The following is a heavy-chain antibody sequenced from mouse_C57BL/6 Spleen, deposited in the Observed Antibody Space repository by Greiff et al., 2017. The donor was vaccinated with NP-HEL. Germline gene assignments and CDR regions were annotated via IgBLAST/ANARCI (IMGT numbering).Heavy chain of an antibody. CDR1: GYSITSGYD. J-gene: IGHJ2*01. D-gene: IGHD2-3*01. V-gene: IGHV3-1*01. CDR2: ISYSGST. Sequence: VQLKESGPGMVKPSQSLSLTCTVTGYSITSGYDWHWIRHFPGNKLEWMGYISYSGSTNYNPSLKSRISITHDTSKNHFFLKLNSVTTEDTATYYCAREGAYDYFDYWGQGTTLTVSS. CDR3: AREGAYDYFDY.